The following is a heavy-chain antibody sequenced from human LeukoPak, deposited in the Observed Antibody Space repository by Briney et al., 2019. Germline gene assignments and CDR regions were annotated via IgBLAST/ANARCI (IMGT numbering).Heavy chain of an antibody. V-gene: IGHV4-34*01. CDR1: GGSFSSYY. J-gene: IGHJ4*02. D-gene: IGHD2-2*01. CDR3: ARGSALGYCSSTSCYYTY. CDR2: INHSGST. Sequence: SETLPLTCAVYGGSFSSYYWSWIRQPPGKGLEWIGEINHSGSTNYNPSLKSRVTISVDTSKNQFSLKLSSVTAADTAVYYCARGSALGYCSSTSCYYTYWGQGTLVTVSS.